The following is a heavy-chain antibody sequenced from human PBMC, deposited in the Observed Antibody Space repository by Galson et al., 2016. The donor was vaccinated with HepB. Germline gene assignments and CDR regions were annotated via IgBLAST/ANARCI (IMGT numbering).Heavy chain of an antibody. Sequence: SETLSLTCGVYGGSLSAYYWSWIRQAPGKGLEWIAEVNHVGSTDYNPSLKSRVTTSVDTSKREFSLNLKSVTAADTAVYYCATGYCSGGACYSGAFHIWGQGTMVTVSS. V-gene: IGHV4-34*01. CDR1: GGSLSAYY. CDR3: ATGYCSGGACYSGAFHI. J-gene: IGHJ3*02. D-gene: IGHD2-15*01. CDR2: VNHVGST.